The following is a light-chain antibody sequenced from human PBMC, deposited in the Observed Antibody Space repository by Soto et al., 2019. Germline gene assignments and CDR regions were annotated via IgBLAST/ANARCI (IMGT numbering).Light chain of an antibody. J-gene: IGKJ3*01. V-gene: IGKV1-9*01. Sequence: IQLTQSPSSLSASMGDRVTITCRASQGIINYLAWYQQKPGKAPKLLIYGASTLQGGVPSRFSGSGSGTDFTLSVSSLQPEDLATYYCQQLFMYPPTFGPGTKVDIK. CDR2: GAS. CDR1: QGIINY. CDR3: QQLFMYPPT.